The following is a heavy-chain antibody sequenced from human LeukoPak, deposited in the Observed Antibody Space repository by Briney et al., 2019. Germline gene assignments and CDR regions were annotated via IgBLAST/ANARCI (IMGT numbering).Heavy chain of an antibody. V-gene: IGHV4-59*01. CDR1: GGSLSSDH. D-gene: IGHD3-10*01. Sequence: SETLSLTCTVSGGSLSSDHWSWIRQSPGKGLEWIGYIYYSGSTNCNPSLKSRVTISVDTSKNQFSLKLSSVTAADTAVYYCATRRGGLDYFDYWGQGTLVTVAS. CDR3: ATRRGGLDYFDY. CDR2: IYYSGST. J-gene: IGHJ4*02.